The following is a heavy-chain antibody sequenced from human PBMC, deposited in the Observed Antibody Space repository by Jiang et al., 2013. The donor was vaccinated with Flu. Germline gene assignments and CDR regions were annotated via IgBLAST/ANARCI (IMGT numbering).Heavy chain of an antibody. CDR2: INPKNGAI. J-gene: IGHJ4*02. CDR1: GYTFTDHY. CDR3: ARRLGASGLDY. Sequence: GAEVKKPGASVKVSCKASGYTFTDHYMHWVRQAPGQGLEWMGWINPKNGAINYAQKFQDWVTMTRDTSASTAYMELSSLRSEDTAVYYCARRLGASGLDYWGQGTLVTVSS. V-gene: IGHV1-2*04. D-gene: IGHD1-26*01.